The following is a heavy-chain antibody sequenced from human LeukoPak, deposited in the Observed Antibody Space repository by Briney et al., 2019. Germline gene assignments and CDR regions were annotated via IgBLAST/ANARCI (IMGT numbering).Heavy chain of an antibody. D-gene: IGHD3-3*01. J-gene: IGHJ4*02. Sequence: GGSLRLSCAASGXTFSYYWVTWVRQAPGKGLEWVANINEEGSEKYYVDSVKGRFTISRDNAKNSLYLHMNSLRAEDTAVYYSASQVTIFGGGKYFDYWGQGTLVTVSS. CDR1: GXTFSYYW. CDR3: ASQVTIFGGGKYFDY. CDR2: INEEGSEK. V-gene: IGHV3-7*05.